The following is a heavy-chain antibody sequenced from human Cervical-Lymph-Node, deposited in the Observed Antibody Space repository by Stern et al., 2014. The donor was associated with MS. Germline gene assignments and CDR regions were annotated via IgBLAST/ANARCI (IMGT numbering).Heavy chain of an antibody. CDR3: ARGVGDY. Sequence: EVQLVQSGGGLVQPGGSLRLPCAASGFNFSSSWMNWARQFPEKGLFWVSQINRDGSDTSYADSVKGRFSISRDNIRNMLYLRMTSLRAEDTAVYYCARGVGDYWGQGARVTVSS. CDR2: INRDGSDT. J-gene: IGHJ4*02. D-gene: IGHD3-16*01. CDR1: GFNFSSSW. V-gene: IGHV3-74*02.